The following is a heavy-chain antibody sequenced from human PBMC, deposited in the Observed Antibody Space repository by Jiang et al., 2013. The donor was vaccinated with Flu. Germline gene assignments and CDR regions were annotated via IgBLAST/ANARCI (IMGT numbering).Heavy chain of an antibody. CDR1: GYIFSNHW. Sequence: SLKISCKGSGYIFSNHWIGWVRQMPGKGLEWMGIIYPGDSDTRYSPSFQGQVTISADKSISTAYLQYSSLEASDTAMYYCARQYCSSANCYTYFDYWGQGTLVTVSS. V-gene: IGHV5-51*01. D-gene: IGHD2-2*02. J-gene: IGHJ4*02. CDR2: IYPGDSDT. CDR3: ARQYCSSANCYTYFDY.